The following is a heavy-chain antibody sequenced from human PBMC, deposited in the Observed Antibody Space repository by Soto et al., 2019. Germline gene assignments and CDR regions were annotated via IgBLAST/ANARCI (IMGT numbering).Heavy chain of an antibody. J-gene: IGHJ4*02. CDR3: ARVRGSYYDILTGYNY. Sequence: LRLSCAVSGLDVSGNYMTWVRQAPGKGLEWVSVIYSGGSNKYYADSVKGRFTISRDNSKNTLYLQMNSLRAEDTAVYYCARVRGSYYDILTGYNYWGQGTLVTV. CDR1: GLDVSGNY. D-gene: IGHD3-9*01. CDR2: IYSGGSNK. V-gene: IGHV3-53*05.